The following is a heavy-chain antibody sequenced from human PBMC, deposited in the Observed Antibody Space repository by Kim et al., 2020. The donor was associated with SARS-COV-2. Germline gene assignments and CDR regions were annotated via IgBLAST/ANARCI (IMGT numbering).Heavy chain of an antibody. D-gene: IGHD4-17*01. Sequence: SVKGRFTISRDNAKNSLNLQMNSLRAEDTAVYYCARGGSTVTKDYYGMDVWGQGTTVTVSS. J-gene: IGHJ6*02. V-gene: IGHV3-7*04. CDR3: ARGGSTVTKDYYGMDV.